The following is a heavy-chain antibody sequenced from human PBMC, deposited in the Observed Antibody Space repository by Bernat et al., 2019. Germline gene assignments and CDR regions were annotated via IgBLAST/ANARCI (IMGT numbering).Heavy chain of an antibody. CDR1: GGSISSSSYY. J-gene: IGHJ1*01. CDR2: IYYSGST. CDR3: ARQGGSGSSWYNAECFQH. V-gene: IGHV4-39*01. D-gene: IGHD6-13*01. Sequence: QLQLQESGPGLVKPSETLSLTCTVSGGSISSSSYYWGWIRQPPGKGLEWIGSIYYSGSTYYNPSLKSRVTISVDTSKNQFSLKLSSVTAADTAVYYCARQGGSGSSWYNAECFQHWGQGTLVTVSS.